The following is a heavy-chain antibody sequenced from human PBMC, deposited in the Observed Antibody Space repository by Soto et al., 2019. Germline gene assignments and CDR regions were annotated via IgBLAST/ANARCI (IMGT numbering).Heavy chain of an antibody. CDR3: ASSSLQNRGSGLFDY. CDR2: INHSGST. CDR1: GGSFSGYY. J-gene: IGHJ4*02. D-gene: IGHD7-27*01. V-gene: IGHV4-34*01. Sequence: SETLSLTCAVYGGSFSGYYWSWIRQPPGKGLEWIGEINHSGSTNYNPSLKSRVTISVDTSKNQFSLKLSSVTAADTAVYYCASSSLQNRGSGLFDYWGQGTLVTVSS.